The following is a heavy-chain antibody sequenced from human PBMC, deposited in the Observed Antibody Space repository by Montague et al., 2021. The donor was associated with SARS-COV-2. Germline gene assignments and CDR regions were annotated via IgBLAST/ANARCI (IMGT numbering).Heavy chain of an antibody. V-gene: IGHV4-4*02. D-gene: IGHD3-22*01. J-gene: IGHJ3*02. CDR3: ARFPTSYYYDSKAAPATPDAFDI. CDR1: GDSISTDNW. CDR2: IYHTGST. Sequence: SETLSLTCVVSGDSISTDNWWTWVRLPPGEGLEWVGEIYHTGSTKYKPSLESRVTISVDTSKNRFSLKLSSVAAADTAVYYCARFPTSYYYDSKAAPATPDAFDIWGQGTMVTVSS.